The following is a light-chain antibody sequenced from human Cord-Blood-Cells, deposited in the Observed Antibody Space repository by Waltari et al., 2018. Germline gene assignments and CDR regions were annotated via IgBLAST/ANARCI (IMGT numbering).Light chain of an antibody. J-gene: IGLJ2*01. CDR2: EGS. V-gene: IGLV2-23*01. Sequence: QSALTQPASVSGSPGQSITISCTGTSSDVGSYNLLPWYQQHTGKAPKLMIYEGSKRPSGVSNRFSGSKSGNTASLTISGLQAEDEADYYCCSYAGSSTVVFGGGTKLTVL. CDR3: CSYAGSSTVV. CDR1: SSDVGSYNL.